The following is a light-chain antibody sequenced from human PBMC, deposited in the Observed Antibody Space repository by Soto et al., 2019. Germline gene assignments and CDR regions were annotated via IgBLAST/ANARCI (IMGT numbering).Light chain of an antibody. CDR1: NSDLGTYNL. CDR3: CSYVGSDIFYV. Sequence: QSVLTQPASVSGSPGQSITISCTGTNSDLGTYNLVSWYQQLPGKAPKTIIYEVTKRPSGVSKRFSGSKSGNTASLTISGLQAEDEADHYCCSYVGSDIFYVFGTGTKVTVL. V-gene: IGLV2-23*02. CDR2: EVT. J-gene: IGLJ1*01.